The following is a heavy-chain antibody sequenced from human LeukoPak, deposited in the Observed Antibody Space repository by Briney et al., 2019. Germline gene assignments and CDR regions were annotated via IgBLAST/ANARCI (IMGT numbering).Heavy chain of an antibody. Sequence: GGSLRLSCAASGFTFSSYSMNWVRQAPGKGLEWVSYISSSSSTIYYADSVKGRFTISRDNAKNSLYLQMNSLRAEDTAVYYCARDRAAASSSPPDYWGQGTLVTVSS. V-gene: IGHV3-48*04. CDR1: GFTFSSYS. J-gene: IGHJ4*02. CDR2: ISSSSSTI. D-gene: IGHD6-13*01. CDR3: ARDRAAASSSPPDY.